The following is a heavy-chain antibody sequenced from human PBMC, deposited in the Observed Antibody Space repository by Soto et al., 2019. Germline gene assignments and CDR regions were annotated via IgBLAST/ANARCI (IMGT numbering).Heavy chain of an antibody. J-gene: IGHJ4*02. D-gene: IGHD3-10*01. Sequence: QVQLQQWGAGVLKTSETLSLTCAVYGSSFSGFYWSWIRQPPGKGLEWIGEINHSGGTKYNSALKSRVTISVDTPKNQFSPKMTSVTAADTAIYYCARGTRITMHSYWGQGVLVTVSS. CDR2: INHSGGT. CDR3: ARGTRITMHSY. CDR1: GSSFSGFY. V-gene: IGHV4-34*01.